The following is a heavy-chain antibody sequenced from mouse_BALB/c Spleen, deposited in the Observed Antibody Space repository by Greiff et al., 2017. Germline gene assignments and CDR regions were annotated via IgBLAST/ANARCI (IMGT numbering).Heavy chain of an antibody. J-gene: IGHJ4*01. D-gene: IGHD1-2*01. CDR2: IYPGDGDT. V-gene: IGHV1-87*01. CDR1: GYTFTSYW. CDR3: ARGNYGDGGNYAMDY. Sequence: VQLQQSGAELARPGASVKLSCKASGYTFTSYWMQWVKQRPGQGLEWIGAIYPGDGDTRYTQKFKGKATLTADKSSSTAYMQLSSLASEDSAVYYGARGNYGDGGNYAMDYWGQGTAVTVAS.